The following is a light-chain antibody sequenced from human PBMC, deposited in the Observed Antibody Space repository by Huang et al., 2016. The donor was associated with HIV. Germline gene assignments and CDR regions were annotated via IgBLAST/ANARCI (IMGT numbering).Light chain of an antibody. Sequence: IQMTQYPSSLSASVGDRVTLTCRASQTISSYLIWYQQRPGKAPKLLIYAASSLQSGVPSRFSGSGSGTDFTLTISSLQPEDFATYYCQQSYSTLLTFGGGTKVAIK. CDR2: AAS. J-gene: IGKJ4*01. V-gene: IGKV1-39*01. CDR1: QTISSY. CDR3: QQSYSTLLT.